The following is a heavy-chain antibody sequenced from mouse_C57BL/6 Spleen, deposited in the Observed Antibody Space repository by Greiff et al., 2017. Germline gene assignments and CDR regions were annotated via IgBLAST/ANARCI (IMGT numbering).Heavy chain of an antibody. Sequence: QVQLKESGPGLVQPSQSLSITCTVSGFSLTSYGVHWVRQSPGKGLEWLGVIWSGGSTDYNAAFISRLSISKDNSKSQVFFKMNSLHADDTAIYYCARKSPYSNYAMDYWGQGTSVTVSS. D-gene: IGHD2-5*01. V-gene: IGHV2-2*01. J-gene: IGHJ4*01. CDR3: ARKSPYSNYAMDY. CDR1: GFSLTSYG. CDR2: IWSGGST.